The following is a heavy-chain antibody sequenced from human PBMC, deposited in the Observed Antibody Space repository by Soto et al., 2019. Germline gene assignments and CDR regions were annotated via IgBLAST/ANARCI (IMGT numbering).Heavy chain of an antibody. Sequence: QVQLQESGPGLVKPSETLSLTCTVSGDSVSSCSYYWTWIRQPPGKGLEWIWYLYYTVTTNYNPSLKSRVTMSLDTSSNQFSLRLSSVTAADTAVYFCARTFCSTTSCQAHGMDVWGQGTSVTVSS. CDR2: LYYTVTT. V-gene: IGHV4-61*01. D-gene: IGHD2-2*01. J-gene: IGHJ6*02. CDR3: ARTFCSTTSCQAHGMDV. CDR1: GDSVSSCSYY.